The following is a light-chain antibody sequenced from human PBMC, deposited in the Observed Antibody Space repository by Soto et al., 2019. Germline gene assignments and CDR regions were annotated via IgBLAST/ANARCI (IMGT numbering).Light chain of an antibody. CDR3: QQSYTIPYT. J-gene: IGKJ2*01. V-gene: IGKV1-39*01. CDR1: QSISTY. CDR2: AAS. Sequence: DIQMTQSPSSLPAAMGDSVTLTCRASQSISTYLNWYQQKPGKAPKLLIYAASSLQSGVPSRLSGSGSGTDFTLTISSLQPEDFATYYCQQSYTIPYTFGQGTKLEIK.